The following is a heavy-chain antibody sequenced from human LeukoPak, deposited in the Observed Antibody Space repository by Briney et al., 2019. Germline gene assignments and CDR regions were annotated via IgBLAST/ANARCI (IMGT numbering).Heavy chain of an antibody. CDR3: AELGITMIGGV. D-gene: IGHD3-10*02. V-gene: IGHV3-21*01. CDR1: GFTFSSYS. J-gene: IGHJ6*04. CDR2: ISTSSSYI. Sequence: PGGSLRLSCAASGFTFSSYSMNWVRQAPGKGLEWVSSISTSSSYIYYADSVKGRFTISRDNAKNSLYLQMNSLRAEDTAVYYCAELGITMIGGVWGKGTRVTISS.